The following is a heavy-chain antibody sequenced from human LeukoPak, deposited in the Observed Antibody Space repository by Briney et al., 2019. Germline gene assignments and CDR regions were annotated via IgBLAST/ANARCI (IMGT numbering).Heavy chain of an antibody. D-gene: IGHD6-13*01. Sequence: PGGSLRLSCAASTFTFNNYAMHWVRQAPGKGLEWVAVISFDGINKYYADSVRGRFTISRDNSKNTLYLQMNSLRAEDTAVYYCARGAGGNSFGYWGQGTLVTVSS. CDR2: ISFDGINK. J-gene: IGHJ4*02. CDR1: TFTFNNYA. V-gene: IGHV3-30-3*01. CDR3: ARGAGGNSFGY.